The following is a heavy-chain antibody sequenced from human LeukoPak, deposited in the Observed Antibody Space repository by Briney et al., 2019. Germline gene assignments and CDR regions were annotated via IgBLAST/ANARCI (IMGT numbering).Heavy chain of an antibody. J-gene: IGHJ4*02. CDR1: GFTFSSYS. CDR2: ISSSSSYI. CDR3: ARVRVGAGIYFDY. D-gene: IGHD1-26*01. Sequence: GGSLRLSCAASGFTFSSYSMNWVRQAPGKGLEWVSSISSSSSYIHYADSVKGRFTISRDNAKNSLYLQMNSLRAEDTAVYYCARVRVGAGIYFDYWGQGTLVTVSS. V-gene: IGHV3-21*01.